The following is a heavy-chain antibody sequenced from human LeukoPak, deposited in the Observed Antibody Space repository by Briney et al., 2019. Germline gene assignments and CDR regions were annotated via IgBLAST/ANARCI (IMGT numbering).Heavy chain of an antibody. CDR2: INPSGGST. Sequence: ASVTVSCKASGYTFTSYYMHWVRQAPGQGLEWMGIINPSGGSTSYAQKFQGRVTMTRDMSTSTVYMELSSLRSEDTAVHYCARRVSRNWFDPWGQGTLVTVSS. J-gene: IGHJ5*02. D-gene: IGHD6-13*01. CDR3: ARRVSRNWFDP. V-gene: IGHV1-46*01. CDR1: GYTFTSYY.